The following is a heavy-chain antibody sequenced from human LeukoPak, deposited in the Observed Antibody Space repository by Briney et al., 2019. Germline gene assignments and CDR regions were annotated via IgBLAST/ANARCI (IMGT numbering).Heavy chain of an antibody. J-gene: IGHJ4*02. CDR3: SITTGTTLGLMDY. Sequence: PSETLSLTCAVYGGSFSGYYWSWIRHPPGKGLEWIGEINHSGSTNYNPSLKSRVTISVDTSKNQLSLKMSSVTAADTAVYYCSITTGTTLGLMDYWGQGTLVTVSS. CDR2: INHSGST. CDR1: GGSFSGYY. V-gene: IGHV4-34*01. D-gene: IGHD1-1*01.